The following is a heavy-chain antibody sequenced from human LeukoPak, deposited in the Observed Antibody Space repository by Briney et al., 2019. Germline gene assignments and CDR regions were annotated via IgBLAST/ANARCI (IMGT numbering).Heavy chain of an antibody. D-gene: IGHD6-13*01. Sequence: SVKVSCKASGGTFSSYAISWVRQAPGQGLEWMGGIIPIFGTANYAQKFQGRVTITADESTSTAYMELSSLRSKDTAVYYCARDGTIAAAGAHFDYWGQGTLVTVSS. CDR3: ARDGTIAAAGAHFDY. CDR2: IIPIFGTA. CDR1: GGTFSSYA. V-gene: IGHV1-69*13. J-gene: IGHJ4*02.